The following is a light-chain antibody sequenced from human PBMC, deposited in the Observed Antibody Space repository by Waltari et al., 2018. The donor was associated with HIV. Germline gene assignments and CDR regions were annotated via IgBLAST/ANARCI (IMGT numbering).Light chain of an antibody. CDR3: DSRDTSGNHLVV. V-gene: IGLV3-19*01. J-gene: IGLJ2*01. CDR2: AND. CDR1: SLRSYD. Sequence: GQTVRITCQGDSLRSYDASWYQQKPGQAPILVIYANDHRPSGIPDRFSGSRSGNTASLTITGAQAEDEAEYYCDSRDTSGNHLVVFGGGTQLTVL.